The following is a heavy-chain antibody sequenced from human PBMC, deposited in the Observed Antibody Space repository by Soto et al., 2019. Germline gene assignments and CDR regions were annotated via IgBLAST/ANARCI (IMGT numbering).Heavy chain of an antibody. CDR2: ISAYNGNT. CDR1: GYTFTSYG. J-gene: IGHJ5*02. D-gene: IGHD6-19*01. Sequence: ASVKVSCKASGYTFTSYGISWVRQAPGQGLEWMGWISAYNGNTNYAQKLQGRVTMTTDTSTSTAYMKLRSLRSDDTAVYYCARVQQWLVLSWFDPWGQGTLVTVSP. V-gene: IGHV1-18*04. CDR3: ARVQQWLVLSWFDP.